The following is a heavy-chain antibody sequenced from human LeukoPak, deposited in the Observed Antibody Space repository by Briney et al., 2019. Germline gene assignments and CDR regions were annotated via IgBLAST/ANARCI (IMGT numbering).Heavy chain of an antibody. J-gene: IGHJ4*02. D-gene: IGHD1-26*01. CDR3: ARGFAPVWWPPGVPY. CDR2: INPNSGGT. Sequence: ASVKVSCKASGYTFTGYYMHWVRQAPGQGLEWMGWINPNSGGTNYAQKFQGRVTMTRDTSISTAYMELSRLRSDDTAVYYCARGFAPVWWPPGVPYWGQGTLVTVSS. V-gene: IGHV1-2*02. CDR1: GYTFTGYY.